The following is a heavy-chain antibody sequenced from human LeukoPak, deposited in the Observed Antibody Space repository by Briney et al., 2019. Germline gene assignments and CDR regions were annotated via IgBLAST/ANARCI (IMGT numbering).Heavy chain of an antibody. V-gene: IGHV3-23*01. Sequence: GGSLRLSCAASGFTFDNYDMNWVRQAPGKGLEWLAYIRGGGGVTRYSDSVKDRFTISRDNSKNTLYLQMNSLRAEDTAIYYCAKCSASYYNDAFDIWGRGTMVTVSS. CDR2: IRGGGGVT. CDR1: GFTFDNYD. D-gene: IGHD3-10*01. J-gene: IGHJ3*02. CDR3: AKCSASYYNDAFDI.